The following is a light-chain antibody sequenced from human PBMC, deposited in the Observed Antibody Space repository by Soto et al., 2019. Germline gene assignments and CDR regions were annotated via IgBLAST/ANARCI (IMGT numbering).Light chain of an antibody. CDR3: QQYNSYSPYT. J-gene: IGKJ2*01. CDR2: DAS. CDR1: QSISSW. V-gene: IGKV1-5*01. Sequence: DIQMPHSPSTLPASVGDRVTITCRASQSISSWLAWYQQKPGKAPKLLIYDASSWESGVPSRFSGSGSGTEFTLTISSLQPDDFATYYCQQYNSYSPYTFGQGTKLEIK.